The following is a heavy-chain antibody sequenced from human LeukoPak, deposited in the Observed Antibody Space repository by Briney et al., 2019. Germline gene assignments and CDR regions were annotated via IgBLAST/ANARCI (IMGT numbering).Heavy chain of an antibody. D-gene: IGHD2-15*01. CDR3: ARVNTQGVPSP. CDR1: GGSISSSDYY. J-gene: IGHJ5*02. CDR2: IYYSATT. V-gene: IGHV4-39*01. Sequence: PSETLSLTCTVSGGSISSSDYYWGWFRQPPGKGLEWIASIYYSATTHYNPSHQSRVTMSVDTSKNQFSLKLSSVTAADTAVYYCARVNTQGVPSPWGQGILVTVSS.